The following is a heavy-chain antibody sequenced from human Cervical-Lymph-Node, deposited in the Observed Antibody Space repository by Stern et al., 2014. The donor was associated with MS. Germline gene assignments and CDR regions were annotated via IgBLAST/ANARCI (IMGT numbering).Heavy chain of an antibody. D-gene: IGHD1-14*01. CDR3: ARQTTAWASDV. CDR2: IYPGDSET. CDR1: GFKFNIYW. Sequence: VQLVQSGAELIRPGESLKISCKGSGFKFNIYWIAWVRQMPGKGLEWMGIIYPGDSETRYSPSFQGQVTMSADKSTSTAYLQWSSLNASDTAMYFCARQTTAWASDVWGQGTLVTVSS. J-gene: IGHJ4*02. V-gene: IGHV5-51*01.